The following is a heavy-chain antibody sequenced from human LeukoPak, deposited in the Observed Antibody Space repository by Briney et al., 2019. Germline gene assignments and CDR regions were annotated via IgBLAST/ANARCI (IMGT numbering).Heavy chain of an antibody. CDR3: ATGNQWLDFFDY. CDR1: GYTLTELS. V-gene: IGHV1-24*01. D-gene: IGHD6-19*01. J-gene: IGHJ4*02. Sequence: ASVKVSCKVSGYTLTELSMHWVRQAPGKGLEWVGGFDPEDGETIYAQKFQGRVTMTEDTSTDTAYMELSSLRSEDTAVYYCATGNQWLDFFDYWGQGTLVTVSS. CDR2: FDPEDGET.